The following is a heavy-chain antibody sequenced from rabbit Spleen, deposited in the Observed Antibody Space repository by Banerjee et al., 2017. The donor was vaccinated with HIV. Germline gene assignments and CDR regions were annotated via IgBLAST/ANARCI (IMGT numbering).Heavy chain of an antibody. J-gene: IGHJ4*01. CDR1: GFSFSNKAV. CDR3: ARDLVAAIGWNFNL. V-gene: IGHV1S45*01. Sequence: QEQLVESGGGLVQPGGSLKLSCTASGFSFSNKAVMCWVRQAPGKGLEWIACINAITGKAVYASWAKGRFTMSRTSSTTVTLQMTSLTAADTATYFCARDLVAAIGWNFNLWGPGTLVTVS. D-gene: IGHD5-1*01. CDR2: INAITGKA.